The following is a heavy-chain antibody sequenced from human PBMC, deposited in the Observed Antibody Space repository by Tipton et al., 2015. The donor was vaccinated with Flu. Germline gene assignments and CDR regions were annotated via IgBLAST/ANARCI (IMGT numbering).Heavy chain of an antibody. J-gene: IGHJ5*02. D-gene: IGHD4-11*01. V-gene: IGHV4-38-2*01. CDR1: GGSIRGPYY. Sequence: TLSLTCAVSGGSIRGPYYWGWVRQPPGKGLEWIGNIFHTGTMYYNPSLKSRLTLSVDRSKNQFSLKLTSVTAADTAVYFCARRDFSNYVSEPKNWFDPWGPGVLVSVSS. CDR3: ARRDFSNYVSEPKNWFDP. CDR2: IFHTGTM.